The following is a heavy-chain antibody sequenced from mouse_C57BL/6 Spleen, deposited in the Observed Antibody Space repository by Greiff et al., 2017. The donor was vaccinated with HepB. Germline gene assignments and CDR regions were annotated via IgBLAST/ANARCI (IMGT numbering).Heavy chain of an antibody. V-gene: IGHV1-82*01. CDR3: ARGNLYYGNYEAMDY. D-gene: IGHD2-1*01. CDR1: GYAFSSSW. Sequence: VQLQQSGPELVKPGASVKISCKASGYAFSSSWMNWVKQRPGKGLEWIGRIYPGDGDPNYNGKFKGKATLTADKSSSTAYMQLSSMTSEDSAVYFCARGNLYYGNYEAMDYWGQGTSVTVSS. J-gene: IGHJ4*01. CDR2: IYPGDGDP.